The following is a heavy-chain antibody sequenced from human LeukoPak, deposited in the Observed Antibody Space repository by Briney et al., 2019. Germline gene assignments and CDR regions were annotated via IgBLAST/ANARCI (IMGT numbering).Heavy chain of an antibody. CDR3: ADLGVFDY. D-gene: IGHD3-10*01. J-gene: IGHJ4*02. Sequence: GGSLRLSCAASGFTFSSYGMHWVRQAPGKGLEWVAFIRYDGSNKYYADSVKGRFTISRDNSKNTLYLQITSLRAEDTAVYYCADLGVFDYWGQGTLVTVSS. V-gene: IGHV3-30*02. CDR1: GFTFSSYG. CDR2: IRYDGSNK.